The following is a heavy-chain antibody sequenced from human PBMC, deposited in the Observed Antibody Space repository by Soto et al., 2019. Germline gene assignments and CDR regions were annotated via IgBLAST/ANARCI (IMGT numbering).Heavy chain of an antibody. J-gene: IGHJ3*01. V-gene: IGHV6-1*01. CDR2: TYYRSKWFH. CDR3: ATANALDV. CDR1: GDSVSSDITS. Sequence: QGQLQQSGAGLVKPSQTLSLTCAISGDSVSSDITSWNWIRQSPSRGLEWLGRTYYRSKWFHDYAASLKSLITINPDTSKHKFFPELHSMTPEDTAVYYCATANALDVWGQGTVVTVSS.